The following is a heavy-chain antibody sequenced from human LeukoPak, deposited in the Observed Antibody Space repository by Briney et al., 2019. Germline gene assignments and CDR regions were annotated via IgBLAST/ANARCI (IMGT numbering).Heavy chain of an antibody. CDR1: SGSFSGYY. V-gene: IGHV4-34*01. CDR2: IYHSGST. CDR3: ARGFATMVRGVVLDF. D-gene: IGHD3-10*01. Sequence: SETLSLTCAVYSGSFSGYYWSWIRQPPGKGLEWIGEIYHSGSTNYNPSLKSRVTISVDTSKNQFSLKLNSVTAADTAVYYCARGFATMVRGVVLDFWGQGTLVTVSS. J-gene: IGHJ4*02.